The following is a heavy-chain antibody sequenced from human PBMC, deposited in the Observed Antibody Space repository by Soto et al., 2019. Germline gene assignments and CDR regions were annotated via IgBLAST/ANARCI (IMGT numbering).Heavy chain of an antibody. CDR2: ITSDTNTI. D-gene: IGHD6-19*01. V-gene: IGHV3-48*02. Sequence: ESGGGLVQPGGSLRLSCAASGFPFSIYSMNWVRQAPGKGLEWSSYITSDTNTIKYADSVKGRFTISRDNAKNLVYLQMNSLRYEDTAVYFCARSVEGHFDYWGQGTVVTVSS. J-gene: IGHJ4*02. CDR1: GFPFSIYS. CDR3: ARSVEGHFDY.